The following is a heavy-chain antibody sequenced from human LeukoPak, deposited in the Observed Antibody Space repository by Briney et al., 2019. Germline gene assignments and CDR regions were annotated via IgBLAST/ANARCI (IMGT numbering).Heavy chain of an antibody. CDR3: ARAVGGYDGYFDY. Sequence: SETLSLTCTVSGGSISSSSYYWGWIRQPPGKGLEWIGRIYTSGSTNYNPSLKSRVTMSVDTSKNQFSLKLSSVTAADTAVYYCARAVGGYDGYFDYWGQGTLVTVSS. D-gene: IGHD5-12*01. J-gene: IGHJ4*02. V-gene: IGHV4-39*07. CDR2: IYTSGST. CDR1: GGSISSSSYY.